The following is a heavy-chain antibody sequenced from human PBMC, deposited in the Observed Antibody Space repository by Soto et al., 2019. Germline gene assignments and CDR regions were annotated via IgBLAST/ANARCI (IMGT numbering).Heavy chain of an antibody. CDR1: GYTFTSYG. CDR2: ISAYNGNT. CDR3: AREYCSGGSCYLGNWFDP. V-gene: IGHV1-18*01. D-gene: IGHD2-15*01. J-gene: IGHJ5*02. Sequence: ASVKVSCKASGYTFTSYGISWVRQAPGQGLEWMGWISAYNGNTNYAQKLQGRVTMTTDTSTSTAYMELRSLRSEDTAVYYCAREYCSGGSCYLGNWFDPWGQGTLVTVSS.